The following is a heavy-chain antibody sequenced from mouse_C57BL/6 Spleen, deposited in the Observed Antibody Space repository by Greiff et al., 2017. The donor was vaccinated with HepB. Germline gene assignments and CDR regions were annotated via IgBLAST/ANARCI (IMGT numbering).Heavy chain of an antibody. V-gene: IGHV2-9-1*01. CDR3: ASHYGSSSAGFAY. Sequence: VNLVESGPGLVAPSQSLSITCTVSGFSLTSYAISWVRQPPGKGLEWLGVIWTGGGTNYNSALKSRLSISKDNSKSQVFLKMNSLQTDDTARYYCASHYGSSSAGFAYWGQGTLVTVSA. CDR1: GFSLTSYA. CDR2: IWTGGGT. D-gene: IGHD1-1*01. J-gene: IGHJ3*01.